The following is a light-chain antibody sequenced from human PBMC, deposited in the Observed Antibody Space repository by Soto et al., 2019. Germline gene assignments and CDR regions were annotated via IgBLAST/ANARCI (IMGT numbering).Light chain of an antibody. V-gene: IGKV3-20*01. Sequence: EIVTTQSPATLSVSPGERATLSCRASQSVRSSHLAWYQQKPGQAPRLLIYGASSRATGIPDRFSGSGSGTDFTLTISRLEPEDFAVYHCQQYSSSPLTFGGGTKVDIK. J-gene: IGKJ4*01. CDR1: QSVRSSH. CDR2: GAS. CDR3: QQYSSSPLT.